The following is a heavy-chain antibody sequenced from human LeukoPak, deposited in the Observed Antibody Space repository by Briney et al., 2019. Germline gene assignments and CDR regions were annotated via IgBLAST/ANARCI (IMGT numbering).Heavy chain of an antibody. CDR1: GFSVSNNY. Sequence: PGGSLRLSCAASGFSVSNNYMSWVRQAPGKGLEWVSVIYSGGSTFYADSVKGRFTISRDNSKNTLYLQMNSLRAEDTAVYHCAGDSYSPEYFQHWGQGTLVTVSS. V-gene: IGHV3-66*01. J-gene: IGHJ1*01. CDR2: IYSGGST. CDR3: AGDSYSPEYFQH. D-gene: IGHD2-15*01.